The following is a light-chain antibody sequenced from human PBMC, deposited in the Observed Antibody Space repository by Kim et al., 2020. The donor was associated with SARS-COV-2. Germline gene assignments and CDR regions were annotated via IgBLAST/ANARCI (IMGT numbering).Light chain of an antibody. Sequence: VSPGPTASITCSEEGLGDKYTYWYKQQADQSPVLVVYEAIKRPSGIPERFSGSNSGNTATLTISGTQATDEADYYCQTWDTSTVVFGGGTQLTVL. CDR2: EAI. CDR1: GLGDKY. J-gene: IGLJ2*01. V-gene: IGLV3-1*01. CDR3: QTWDTSTVV.